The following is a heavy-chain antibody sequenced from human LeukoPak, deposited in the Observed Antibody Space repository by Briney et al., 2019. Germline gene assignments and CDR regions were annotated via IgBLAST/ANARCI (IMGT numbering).Heavy chain of an antibody. CDR3: ARSAGQWRGLDY. CDR2: MKEDGSGK. CDR1: GFTFGNHW. D-gene: IGHD1-1*01. Sequence: GGSLRLSCAASGFTFGNHWMSWVRQAPGKGLEWVANMKEDGSGKYYVDSVLGRFTISRDNAKNSLFLQMSSLRVEDTALYYCARSAGQWRGLDYWGQGNLVTVSS. J-gene: IGHJ4*02. V-gene: IGHV3-7*01.